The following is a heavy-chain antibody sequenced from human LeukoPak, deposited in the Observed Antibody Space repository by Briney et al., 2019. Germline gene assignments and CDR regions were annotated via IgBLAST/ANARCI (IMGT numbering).Heavy chain of an antibody. CDR3: TRPLGAAAGTYFDP. Sequence: GSLRLSCAASGFTFSGAAMHWVRQASGKGPEWVGHIRSKPNNYATAYAASVKGRFTISRDDSKNTAYLQMNSLKIEDTAVYYCTRPLGAAAGTYFDPWGQGTLVTVS. D-gene: IGHD6-13*01. V-gene: IGHV3-73*01. J-gene: IGHJ5*02. CDR2: IRSKPNNYAT. CDR1: GFTFSGAA.